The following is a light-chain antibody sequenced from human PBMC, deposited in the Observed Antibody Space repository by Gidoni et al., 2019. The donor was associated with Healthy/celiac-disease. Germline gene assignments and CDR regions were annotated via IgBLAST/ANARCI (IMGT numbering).Light chain of an antibody. CDR2: EDS. Sequence: SYELTQPPSVSVSPGQTARITCSGDALPKKSAYWYQQKSGQAPVLVIYEDSKRPSGIPERFSGSSSGTMATLTISGAQVEDEADYYCYSTDSSGNHPLFGGGTKLTVL. CDR3: YSTDSSGNHPL. CDR1: ALPKKS. V-gene: IGLV3-10*01. J-gene: IGLJ2*01.